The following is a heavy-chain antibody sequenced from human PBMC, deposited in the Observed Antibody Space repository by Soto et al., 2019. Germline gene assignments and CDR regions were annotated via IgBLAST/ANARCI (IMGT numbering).Heavy chain of an antibody. V-gene: IGHV3-53*01. Sequence: EVQLAESGGGLIQPGGSLRLSCAASGFTVSNNYMRWVRQAPGKGLEWVSLIYSGGNTHYADSVKGRFTISRDNSKNTLFLQMNSLRVEDTAVYYCARDPPGIAASGAGGWGQGTLVTVSS. CDR2: IYSGGNT. D-gene: IGHD6-13*01. CDR1: GFTVSNNY. CDR3: ARDPPGIAASGAGG. J-gene: IGHJ4*02.